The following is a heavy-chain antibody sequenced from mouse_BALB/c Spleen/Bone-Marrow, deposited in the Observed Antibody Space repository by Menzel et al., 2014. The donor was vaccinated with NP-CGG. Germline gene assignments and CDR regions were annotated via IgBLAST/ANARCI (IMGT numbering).Heavy chain of an antibody. Sequence: QVQLKQSGAELVMPGASVKMSCKASGYTFTDYWMHWVKQRPGQGLEWIGAIDTSDSYTSYNQKFKGKATLTVDGSSSTAYMQLSSLTSEDSAVYYCARGTGWYFDVWGAGTTVTVSS. CDR3: ARGTGWYFDV. V-gene: IGHV1-69*01. J-gene: IGHJ1*01. CDR2: IDTSDSYT. D-gene: IGHD4-1*01. CDR1: GYTFTDYW.